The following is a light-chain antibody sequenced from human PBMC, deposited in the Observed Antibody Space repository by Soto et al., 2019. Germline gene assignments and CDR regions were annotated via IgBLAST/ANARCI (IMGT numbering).Light chain of an antibody. V-gene: IGKV3-15*01. CDR1: ESVHRN. Sequence: EMVMTQSPATLSVSPGERVTLSCRASESVHRNLAWYQQKPGQGPSLLIYYASTRATGVPDRFTGSGSGTEFTLTISSLQSEDSPVYHFHHYNNLPPPFGPGTNVEIK. J-gene: IGKJ3*01. CDR2: YAS. CDR3: HHYNNLPPP.